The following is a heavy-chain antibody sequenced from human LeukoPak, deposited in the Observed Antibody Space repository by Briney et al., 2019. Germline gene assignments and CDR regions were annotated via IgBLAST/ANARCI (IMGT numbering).Heavy chain of an antibody. CDR2: ISYDGSNK. D-gene: IGHD2-21*02. J-gene: IGHJ6*02. CDR1: GFTFSSYA. V-gene: IGHV3-30*04. CDR3: ARDQIVVVTAIVVYYYGMDV. Sequence: PGGSLRLSCAASGFTFSSYATHWVRQAPGKGLEWVAVISYDGSNKYYADSVKGRFTISRDNSKNTLYLQMNSLRAEDTAVYYCARDQIVVVTAIVVYYYGMDVWGQGTTVTDSS.